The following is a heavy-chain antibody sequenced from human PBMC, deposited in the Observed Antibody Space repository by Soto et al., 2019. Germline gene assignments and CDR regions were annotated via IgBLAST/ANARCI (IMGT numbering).Heavy chain of an antibody. J-gene: IGHJ4*02. CDR3: ARVSLPYSSPWYFDY. D-gene: IGHD6-13*01. CDR2: INPSGGST. V-gene: IGHV1-46*01. Sequence: ASVKVSCKASGYTFTSYYMHWVRQAPGQGLEWMGIINPSGGSTSYAQKFQGRVTMTRDTSTSTVYMELSSLRSEDTAVYYCARVSLPYSSPWYFDYWGQGTLVTVSS. CDR1: GYTFTSYY.